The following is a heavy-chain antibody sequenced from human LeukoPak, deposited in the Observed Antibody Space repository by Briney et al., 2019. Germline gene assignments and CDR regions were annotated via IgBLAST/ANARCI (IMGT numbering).Heavy chain of an antibody. CDR1: GFTFDDSG. J-gene: IGHJ4*02. CDR2: INWNGGST. CDR3: VKDFGRNICGPGY. V-gene: IGHV3-20*04. D-gene: IGHD1/OR15-1a*01. Sequence: GGSLRLSCAAYGFTFDDSGMSWARQAPGKGLEWDSVINWNGGSTGYADSVKGRFTISRDNAKSTLQLQMNSLRAEDTAVHYCVKDFGRNICGPGYWGRGTLVTVSS.